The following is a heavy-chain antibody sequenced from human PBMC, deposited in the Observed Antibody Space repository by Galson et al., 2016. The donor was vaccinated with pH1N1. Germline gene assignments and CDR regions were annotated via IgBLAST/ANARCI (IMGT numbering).Heavy chain of an antibody. Sequence: SVKVSCKASGGTYTSYPITWVRQAPGQGLEWMGRMIPILGLSNYAQKFQGRVTITADKSRSTAYMELSSLKSGDTAVYFCARARGHAAMVPFDFWGQGTLVTVSS. CDR2: MIPILGLS. V-gene: IGHV1-69*04. CDR1: GGTYTSYP. J-gene: IGHJ4*02. CDR3: ARARGHAAMVPFDF. D-gene: IGHD5-18*01.